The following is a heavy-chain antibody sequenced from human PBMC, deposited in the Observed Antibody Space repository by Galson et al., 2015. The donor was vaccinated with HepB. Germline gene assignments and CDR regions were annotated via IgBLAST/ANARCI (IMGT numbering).Heavy chain of an antibody. J-gene: IGHJ6*03. CDR1: GYTLTELS. Sequence: SVKVSCKVSGYTLTELSMHWVRQAPGKGLEWMGGFDPEDGETIYAQKFQGRVTMTEDTSTDTAYMELSSLRSEDTAVYYCATDDRRYYDSSGYYNYYYYMDVWGKGTTVTVSS. V-gene: IGHV1-24*01. CDR2: FDPEDGET. CDR3: ATDDRRYYDSSGYYNYYYYMDV. D-gene: IGHD3-22*01.